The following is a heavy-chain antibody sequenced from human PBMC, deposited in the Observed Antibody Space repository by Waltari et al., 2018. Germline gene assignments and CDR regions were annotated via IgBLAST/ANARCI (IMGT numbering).Heavy chain of an antibody. CDR3: AKSSTSSTSYYFDY. D-gene: IGHD2-2*01. Sequence: EVQLVESGGGLVQPGRSLRLSCAASGFTFDDYAMHWVRQAPGKGLEWVSGISWNSGSIGYADSVKGRFTISRDNAKNSLYLQMNSLRAEDTALYYCAKSSTSSTSYYFDYWGQGTLVTVSS. CDR1: GFTFDDYA. CDR2: ISWNSGSI. J-gene: IGHJ4*02. V-gene: IGHV3-9*01.